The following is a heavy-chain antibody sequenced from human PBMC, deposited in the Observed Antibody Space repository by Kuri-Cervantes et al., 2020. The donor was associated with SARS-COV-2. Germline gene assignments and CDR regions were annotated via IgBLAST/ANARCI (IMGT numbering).Heavy chain of an antibody. V-gene: IGHV4-59*01. J-gene: IGHJ4*01. CDR2: IYYDGST. Sequence: SETLSLSCTASGGSISSYYWSWIRQPPGKGLEWIGHIYYDGSTNYKTSLKGRVTISLDTSKNQFSLKVDSVTAADTAVYYCARASTSFDDWGHGTLVTVSS. CDR3: ARASTSFDD. CDR1: GGSISSYY.